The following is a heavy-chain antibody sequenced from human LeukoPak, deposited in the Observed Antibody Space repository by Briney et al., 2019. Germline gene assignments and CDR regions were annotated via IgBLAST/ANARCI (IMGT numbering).Heavy chain of an antibody. Sequence: PSETLSVTCTVSGGSISSSNYYWGWIRQSPGEGLEWIGSLYYGGNTYYNPSLKSRVTISVDTSKNHFSLRLTSVTAADTAVYYCATIQLWFAGTPNWGQGTLVIVSS. V-gene: IGHV4-39*01. CDR2: LYYGGNT. CDR1: GGSISSSNYY. D-gene: IGHD5-18*01. CDR3: ATIQLWFAGTPN. J-gene: IGHJ4*02.